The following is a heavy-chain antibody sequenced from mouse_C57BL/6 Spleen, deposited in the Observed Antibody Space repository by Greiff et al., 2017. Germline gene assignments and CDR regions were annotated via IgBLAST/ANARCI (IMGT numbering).Heavy chain of an antibody. J-gene: IGHJ4*01. CDR2: ISYDGSN. Sequence: EVQLVESGPGLVKPSQSLSLTCSVTGYSITSGYYWNWIRQFPGNKLEWMGYISYDGSNNYNPSLKNRISITRDTSKNQFFLKLNSVTTEDTATYYCARVITLDAMDYWGQGTSVTVSS. CDR1: GYSITSGYY. V-gene: IGHV3-6*01. CDR3: ARVITLDAMDY. D-gene: IGHD1-1*01.